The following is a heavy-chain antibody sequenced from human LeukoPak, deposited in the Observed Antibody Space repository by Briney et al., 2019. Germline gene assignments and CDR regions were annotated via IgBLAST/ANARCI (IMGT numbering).Heavy chain of an antibody. D-gene: IGHD3-16*02. Sequence: ASVKVSCKASAYTFSSYEVNWVRQATGQGFEWMGWMNPNSGKTGYAQKFQGRVTITWDTSISTVYMELTSLRSEDTAVYYCARDRDMITFGGVIVDAFDIWGQGTMVTVSS. CDR3: ARDRDMITFGGVIVDAFDI. CDR1: AYTFSSYE. V-gene: IGHV1-8*03. CDR2: MNPNSGKT. J-gene: IGHJ3*02.